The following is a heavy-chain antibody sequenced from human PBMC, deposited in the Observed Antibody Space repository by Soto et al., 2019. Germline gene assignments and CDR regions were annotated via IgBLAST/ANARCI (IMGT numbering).Heavy chain of an antibody. CDR2: ISYDGNNQ. V-gene: IGHV3-30*18. J-gene: IGHJ6*02. CDR3: AKVRQIFGVVTEHHDYPMDV. Sequence: QVQLVESGGGVVQPGRSLRLSCAASGFTFSSHGMHWVRQAPGKGLEWVAEISYDGNNQYYADSVKGRFTISRDNSKNTMYLLMNSLRAEDTAVYYCAKVRQIFGVVTEHHDYPMDVWGQGTTVTVSS. CDR1: GFTFSSHG. D-gene: IGHD3-3*01.